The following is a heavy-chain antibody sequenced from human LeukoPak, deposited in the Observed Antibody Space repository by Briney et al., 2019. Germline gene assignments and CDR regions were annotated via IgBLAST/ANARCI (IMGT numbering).Heavy chain of an antibody. D-gene: IGHD3-9*01. CDR1: GGSISGSSYF. J-gene: IGHJ4*02. CDR2: IYYSGNT. Sequence: SETLSLTCAVSGGSISGSSYFWGWIRQPPGKGLEWIGSIYYSGNTYYNPSLKSRVTISVDTSKNQFSLKMSSVTAADTAVYYCASLHNFDLYYWGQGTLVTVSS. CDR3: ASLHNFDLYY. V-gene: IGHV4-39*01.